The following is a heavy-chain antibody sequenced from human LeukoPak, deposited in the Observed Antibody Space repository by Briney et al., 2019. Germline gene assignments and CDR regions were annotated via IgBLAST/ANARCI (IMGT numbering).Heavy chain of an antibody. CDR2: IYSGGST. J-gene: IGHJ4*02. D-gene: IGHD3-16*01. Sequence: PGGSLRLSCAASGFTVSTNYMTWVRQAPGKGLEWVSVIYSGGSTYYADSVKGRFTISRDNSKDTLYLQMNSLRAEDTAVYYCARDYGGSISDWGQGTLVSVSS. CDR3: ARDYGGSISD. CDR1: GFTVSTNY. V-gene: IGHV3-53*01.